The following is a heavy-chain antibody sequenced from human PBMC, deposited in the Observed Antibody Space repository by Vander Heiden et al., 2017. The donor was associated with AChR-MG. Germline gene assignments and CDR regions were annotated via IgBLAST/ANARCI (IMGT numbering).Heavy chain of an antibody. CDR2: IWYDGSNK. CDR1: GFTFSSYG. CDR3: ARVPAAGTGYYYYGMDV. Sequence: QVQLVESGGGVVPPGRSLRPSCAASGFTFSSYGMHWVRQAPGKGLEWVAVIWYDGSNKYYADSVKGRFTISRDNSKNTLYLQMNSLRAEDTAVYYCARVPAAGTGYYYYGMDVWGQGTTVTVSS. D-gene: IGHD6-13*01. V-gene: IGHV3-33*01. J-gene: IGHJ6*02.